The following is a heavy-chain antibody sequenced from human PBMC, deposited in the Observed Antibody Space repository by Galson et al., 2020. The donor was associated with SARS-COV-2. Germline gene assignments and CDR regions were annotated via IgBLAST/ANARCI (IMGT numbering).Heavy chain of an antibody. V-gene: IGHV3-33*01. CDR1: GFTFSSYG. CDR3: ARDHLDHYYYYDMDV. J-gene: IGHJ6*03. CDR2: IWYDGSNK. Sequence: GGSLRLSCAASGFTFSSYGMHWVRQAPGKGLEWVAVIWYDGSNKYYADSVKGRFTISRDNSKNTLYLQMNSLRAEDTAVYYCARDHLDHYYYYDMDVWGKGTTVTVSS.